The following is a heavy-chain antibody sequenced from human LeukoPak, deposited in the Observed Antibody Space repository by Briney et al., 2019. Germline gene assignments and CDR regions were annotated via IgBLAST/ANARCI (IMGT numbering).Heavy chain of an antibody. CDR2: TRSKAYGGTT. Sequence: PGGSLRLSCTASGFTFGDYAMSWVRQAPGKGLEWVGFTRSKAYGGTTEYAASVKGRFTISRDDSKSIVYLQMNSLKTEDTAVYYCTRTYYYDSSGSIWGQGTTVTVSS. D-gene: IGHD3-22*01. CDR3: TRTYYYDSSGSI. J-gene: IGHJ6*02. CDR1: GFTFGDYA. V-gene: IGHV3-49*04.